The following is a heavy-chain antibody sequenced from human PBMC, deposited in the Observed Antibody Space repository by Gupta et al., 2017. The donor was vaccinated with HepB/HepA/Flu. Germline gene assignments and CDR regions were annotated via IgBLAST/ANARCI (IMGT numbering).Heavy chain of an antibody. V-gene: IGHV4-39*01. D-gene: IGHD2-2*01. CDR2: IYYSGST. CDR1: GGSISSSSYY. Sequence: QLKLQESGPGLVKPSETLSLTCTVSGGSISSSSYYWGWIRQPPGQGLEWIGSIYYSGSTYYNPSLKSRVTISVDTSKNQFSLKLSSVTAADTAVYYCARSGVVVGYYYYYGMDVWGQGTTVTVAS. J-gene: IGHJ6*02. CDR3: ARSGVVVGYYYYYGMDV.